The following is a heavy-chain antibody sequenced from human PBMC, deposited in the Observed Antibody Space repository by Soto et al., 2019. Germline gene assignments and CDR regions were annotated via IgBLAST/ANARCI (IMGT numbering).Heavy chain of an antibody. CDR3: ARAKHSTFDI. J-gene: IGHJ3*02. CDR2: TYYRAKWNT. D-gene: IGHD6-13*01. CDR1: GDSVSTNGVA. Sequence: QVQLQQSGPGLVKPSQTLSLTCAISGDSVSTNGVAWNWIRLSPSRGLEWLGRTYYRAKWNTDYALPVKGRITINTDTSKNQFSLQLNSVTHEDTAVYYCARAKHSTFDIWCQGTRVAGSS. V-gene: IGHV6-1*01.